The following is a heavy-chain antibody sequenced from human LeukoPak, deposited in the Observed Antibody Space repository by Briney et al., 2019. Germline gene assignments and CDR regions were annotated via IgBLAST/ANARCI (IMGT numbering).Heavy chain of an antibody. CDR1: GGSISSGGYS. CDR3: ASVPYDSSGYHSDY. V-gene: IGHV4-30-2*01. Sequence: SDTLSLTCAVSGGSISSGGYSWSRIRQPPGKGLEWIGYIYHSGSTYYNPSLKSRVTISVDRSKNQFSLKLSSVTAADTAVYYCASVPYDSSGYHSDYWGQGTLVTVSS. D-gene: IGHD3-22*01. J-gene: IGHJ4*02. CDR2: IYHSGST.